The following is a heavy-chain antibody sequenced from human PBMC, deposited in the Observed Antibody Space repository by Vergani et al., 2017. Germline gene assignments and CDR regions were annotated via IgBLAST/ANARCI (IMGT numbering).Heavy chain of an antibody. CDR1: GGSISSYY. V-gene: IGHV4-4*07. CDR2: LYTSGST. J-gene: IGHJ6*02. Sequence: QVQLQESGPGLVKPSETLSLTCTVSGGSISSYYWSWIRQPPGKGLAWIGRLYTSGSTNYNPSLKSRVTISVDTSKNQFSLKLSSVTAADTAVYYCAREQLEGYYYYYGMDVWGQGTTVTVSS. D-gene: IGHD6-6*01. CDR3: AREQLEGYYYYYGMDV.